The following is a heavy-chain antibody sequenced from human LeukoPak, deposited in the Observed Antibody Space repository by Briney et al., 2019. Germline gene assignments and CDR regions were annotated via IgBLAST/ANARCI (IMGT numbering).Heavy chain of an antibody. D-gene: IGHD6-19*01. CDR3: ARDPGNSGWPWSWFDP. J-gene: IGHJ5*02. V-gene: IGHV4-59*01. CDR1: GVSITSFF. Sequence: SETLSLTCTVSGVSITSFFWSRIRQPPGKGLEWIGYINYSGSSNYNPSLKSRVTISVDTSKNQFSLKLSSVTAADTAVYYCARDPGNSGWPWSWFDPWGQGTLVTVSS. CDR2: INYSGSS.